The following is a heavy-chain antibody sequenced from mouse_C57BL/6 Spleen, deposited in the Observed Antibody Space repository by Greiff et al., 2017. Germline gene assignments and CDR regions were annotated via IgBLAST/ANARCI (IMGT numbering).Heavy chain of an antibody. V-gene: IGHV1-53*01. CDR1: GYTFTSYW. CDR2: INPSNGGT. CDR3: ARKDTTVPYYAMDY. J-gene: IGHJ4*01. D-gene: IGHD1-1*01. Sequence: QVQLQQPGTELVKPGASVKLSCKASGYTFTSYWMHWVKQRPGQGLEWIGNINPSNGGTNYNEKFKSKATLTVDKSSSTAYMQLSSLTSEYSAVYECARKDTTVPYYAMDYWGQGTSVTVTS.